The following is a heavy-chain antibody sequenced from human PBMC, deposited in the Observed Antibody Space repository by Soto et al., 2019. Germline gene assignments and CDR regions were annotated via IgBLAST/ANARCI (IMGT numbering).Heavy chain of an antibody. D-gene: IGHD2-2*01. J-gene: IGHJ4*02. CDR2: ISAYNGNT. CDR3: ARACSSTSCRTAADY. Sequence: ASVKVSCKASGYTFTSYGISWVRQAPGQGLEWMGWISAYNGNTNYAQKLQGRVTMTTDTSTSTAYMELRSLRSDDTAVYYCARACSSTSCRTAADYWGQGTLVTVSS. V-gene: IGHV1-18*01. CDR1: GYTFTSYG.